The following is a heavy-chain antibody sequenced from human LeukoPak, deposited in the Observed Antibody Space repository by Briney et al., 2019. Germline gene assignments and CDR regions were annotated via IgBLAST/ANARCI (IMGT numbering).Heavy chain of an antibody. CDR1: GGSISSYY. J-gene: IGHJ4*02. CDR3: ARAIGSRLGRPSNGHYFDY. CDR2: IYYSGST. Sequence: PSETLSLICTVSGGSISSYYWGWIRQPPGKGLEWIGYIYYSGSTNYNPSLKSRVTISVDTSKNQFSLKLSSVTAADTAVYYCARAIGSRLGRPSNGHYFDYWGQGSLVTVSS. V-gene: IGHV4-59*01. D-gene: IGHD5-18*01.